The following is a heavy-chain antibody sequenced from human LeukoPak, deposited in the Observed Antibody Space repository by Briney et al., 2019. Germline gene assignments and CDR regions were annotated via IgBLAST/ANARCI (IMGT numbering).Heavy chain of an antibody. CDR2: IYYSGST. D-gene: IGHD3-16*01. CDR1: GGSISSSSCY. Sequence: SETLSLTCTVSGGSISSSSCYWGWSRQPPGKGLEWIGSIYYSGSTYYNPSLKSRVTISVDTSKNQFSLKLSSVTAADTAVYYCARTQGGGFDPWGQGTLVTVSS. V-gene: IGHV4-39*01. CDR3: ARTQGGGFDP. J-gene: IGHJ5*02.